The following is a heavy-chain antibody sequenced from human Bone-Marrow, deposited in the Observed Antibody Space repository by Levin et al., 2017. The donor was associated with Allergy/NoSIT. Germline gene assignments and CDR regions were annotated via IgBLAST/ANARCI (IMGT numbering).Heavy chain of an antibody. CDR3: ARGSDYFDY. Sequence: SQTLSLTCAVYGGSFSGYYWSWIRQPPGKGLEWIGEINHSGSTNYNPSLKSRVTISVDTSKNQFSLKLSSVTAADTAVYYCARGSDYFDYWGQGTLVTVSS. D-gene: IGHD6-25*01. CDR1: GGSFSGYY. J-gene: IGHJ4*02. V-gene: IGHV4-34*01. CDR2: INHSGST.